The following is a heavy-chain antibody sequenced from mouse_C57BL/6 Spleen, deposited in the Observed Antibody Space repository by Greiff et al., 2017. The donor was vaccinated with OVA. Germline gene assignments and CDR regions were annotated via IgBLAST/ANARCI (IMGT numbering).Heavy chain of an antibody. CDR1: GYTFTSYW. J-gene: IGHJ4*01. D-gene: IGHD2-12*01. CDR3: ARPYDASGAMDY. CDR2: INPSSGYT. Sequence: QVQLKQSGAELAKPGASVKLSCKASGYTFTSYWMHWVKQRPGQGLEWIGYINPSSGYTKYNQKFKDKATLTADKSSSTAYMQLSSLTYEDSAVDYCARPYDASGAMDYWGQGTSVTVSS. V-gene: IGHV1-7*01.